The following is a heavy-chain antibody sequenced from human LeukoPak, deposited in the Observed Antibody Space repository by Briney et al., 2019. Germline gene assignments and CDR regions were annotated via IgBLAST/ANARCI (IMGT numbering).Heavy chain of an antibody. Sequence: SGGSLRLSCAASGFTFSSYAMSWVRQAPGKGLEWFSAISGSGGSTYYADSVKGRFTISRDNSKNTLYLQMNSLRAEDTAVYYCAKDLPGSSWQGGYFDYWGQGTLVTVSS. J-gene: IGHJ4*02. CDR3: AKDLPGSSWQGGYFDY. CDR2: ISGSGGST. V-gene: IGHV3-23*01. CDR1: GFTFSSYA. D-gene: IGHD6-13*01.